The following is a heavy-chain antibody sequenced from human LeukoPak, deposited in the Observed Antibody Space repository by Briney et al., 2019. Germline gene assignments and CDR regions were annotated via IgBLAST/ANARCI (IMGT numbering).Heavy chain of an antibody. CDR1: GGSISSYY. J-gene: IGHJ6*03. CDR3: ATTSGSYYYYYYYYMDV. CDR2: IYTSGST. D-gene: IGHD1-26*01. Sequence: SETLSLTCTVSGGSISSYYWCWIRQPPGKGLEWIGYIYTSGSTNYNPSLKSRVTISVDTSKNQFSLKLSSVTAADTAVYYCATTSGSYYYYYYYYMDVWGKGTTVTVSS. V-gene: IGHV4-4*09.